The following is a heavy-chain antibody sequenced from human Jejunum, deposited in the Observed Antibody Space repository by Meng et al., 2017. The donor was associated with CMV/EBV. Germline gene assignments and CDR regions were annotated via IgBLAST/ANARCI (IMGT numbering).Heavy chain of an antibody. CDR2: ICNGDTT. CDR3: VVGHDSRKVAY. D-gene: IGHD3-16*01. J-gene: IGHJ4*02. CDR1: GFTVTISH. Sequence: SCAASGFTVTISHMNWVRPAPGKGLEWISVICNGDTTDYADSVRGRFTISRDSSRNTLYLQMNNLRADDTGIYYCVVGHDSRKVAYWGQGTLVTVSS. V-gene: IGHV3-53*01.